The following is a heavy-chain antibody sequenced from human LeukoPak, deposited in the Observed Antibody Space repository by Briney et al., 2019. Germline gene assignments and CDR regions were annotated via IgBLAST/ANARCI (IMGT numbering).Heavy chain of an antibody. Sequence: WASVTVSCKASGYTFTSYGISWVRQAPGQGLEWMGGIVPIFGTANYAQKFQGRVTITADESTSTAYMELSSLRSEDTAVYYCARKMYYYDSSGPNGGAFDIWGQGTMVTVSS. CDR3: ARKMYYYDSSGPNGGAFDI. D-gene: IGHD3-22*01. V-gene: IGHV1-69*13. CDR2: IVPIFGTA. J-gene: IGHJ3*02. CDR1: GYTFTSYG.